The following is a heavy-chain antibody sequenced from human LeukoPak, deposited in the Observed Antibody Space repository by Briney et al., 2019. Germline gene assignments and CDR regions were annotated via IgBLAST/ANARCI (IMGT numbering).Heavy chain of an antibody. Sequence: ASVKVSCKASGYTFTGYYMHWVRQAPGQGLEWMGWINPNSGGTNYAQKFQGRVTMTRVTSISTAYMELSRLRSDDTAVYYCARGPIIDIVIVPAADDYYYMDVWGKGTTVTVSS. V-gene: IGHV1-2*02. CDR1: GYTFTGYY. D-gene: IGHD2-2*01. J-gene: IGHJ6*03. CDR3: ARGPIIDIVIVPAADDYYYMDV. CDR2: INPNSGGT.